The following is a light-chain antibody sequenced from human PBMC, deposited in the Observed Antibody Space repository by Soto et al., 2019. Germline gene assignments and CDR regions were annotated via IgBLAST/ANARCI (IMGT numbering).Light chain of an antibody. J-gene: IGKJ3*01. V-gene: IGKV1-5*03. CDR1: QRISSW. Sequence: DVQMTQSPSTLSASVGDIVTITCRASQRISSWLAWHQQKPGKAPKLLIYKASSLESGVPSRFSGSGSGTEFTLTISSLQPDDFATYYCQQYDNYPFTFGPGTKVHI. CDR3: QQYDNYPFT. CDR2: KAS.